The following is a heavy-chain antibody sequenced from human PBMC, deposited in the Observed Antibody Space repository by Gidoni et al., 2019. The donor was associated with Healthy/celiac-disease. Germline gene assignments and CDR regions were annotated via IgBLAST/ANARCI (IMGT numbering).Heavy chain of an antibody. Sequence: QVQLVESGGGVVQPGRSLRLSCAASGFTFSRYGMPWVRQAPGKGLEWVAVISYDGSNKYYADSVKGRFTISRDNSKNTLYLQMNSLRAEDTAVYYCAKDFTRDIVVVPAEDAFDIWGQGTMVTVSS. CDR1: GFTFSRYG. D-gene: IGHD2-2*01. J-gene: IGHJ3*02. V-gene: IGHV3-30*18. CDR2: ISYDGSNK. CDR3: AKDFTRDIVVVPAEDAFDI.